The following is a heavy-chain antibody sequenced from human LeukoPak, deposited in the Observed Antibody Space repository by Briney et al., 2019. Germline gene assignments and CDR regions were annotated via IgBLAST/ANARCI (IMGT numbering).Heavy chain of an antibody. V-gene: IGHV4-34*01. CDR1: GGSFSGYY. CDR2: INHSGST. CDR3: ARPTIFEYYFDF. Sequence: SETLSLTCAVYGGSFSGYYWSWIRQPPGKGLEWIGEINHSGSTNYNPSLKSRVTISVDTSKNQFSLKLSSVTAADTAVYYCARPTIFEYYFDFWGQGTLVTVSS. J-gene: IGHJ4*02. D-gene: IGHD3-9*01.